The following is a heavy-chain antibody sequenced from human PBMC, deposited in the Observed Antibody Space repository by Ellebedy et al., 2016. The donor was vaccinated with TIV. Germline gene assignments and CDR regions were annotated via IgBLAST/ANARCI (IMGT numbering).Heavy chain of an antibody. CDR3: VRGVGSSGSY. J-gene: IGHJ4*02. V-gene: IGHV1-18*04. Sequence: ASVKVSCKASGYTFTGFGISWLRQAPGQGLEWMGWISGYNGDTKYAHNVQGRVTMTTDTPTNTGYMELGSLRPDDTAVYYCVRGVGSSGSYWGQGTLVTVSS. CDR1: GYTFTGFG. D-gene: IGHD6-25*01. CDR2: ISGYNGDT.